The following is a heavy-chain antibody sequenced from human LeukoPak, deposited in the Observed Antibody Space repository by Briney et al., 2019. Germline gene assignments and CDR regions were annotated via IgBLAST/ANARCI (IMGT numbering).Heavy chain of an antibody. V-gene: IGHV4-4*09. Sequence: SETLSLTCTVSGGSISSYYWSWIRQPPGKGLEWIGYIYTSGSTNYNPSLKSRVTISVDTSKNQFSLKLSSVTAADTAVYYCASAPPSLLWFGEFNDYWGQGTLVTVSS. J-gene: IGHJ4*02. D-gene: IGHD3-10*01. CDR1: GGSISSYY. CDR2: IYTSGST. CDR3: ASAPPSLLWFGEFNDY.